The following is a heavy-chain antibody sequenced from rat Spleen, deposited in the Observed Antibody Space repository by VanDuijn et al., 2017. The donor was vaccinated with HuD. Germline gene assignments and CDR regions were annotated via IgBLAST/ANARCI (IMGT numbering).Heavy chain of an antibody. Sequence: EVQLVESGGGLVQPGRSMKLSCAASGFTFSNYHMAWVRQAPTKGLEWVASISTGGGYTYYRDSVKGRFTISRDIAKSILFLEMDSLRSEDTATYYCARHGAFDYWGQGTLVTVSS. CDR2: ISTGGGYT. J-gene: IGHJ3*01. CDR1: GFTFSNYH. CDR3: ARHGAFDY. V-gene: IGHV5-25*01.